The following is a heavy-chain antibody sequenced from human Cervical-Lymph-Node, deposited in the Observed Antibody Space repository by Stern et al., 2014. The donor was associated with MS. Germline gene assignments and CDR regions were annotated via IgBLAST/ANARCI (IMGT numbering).Heavy chain of an antibody. J-gene: IGHJ4*02. CDR3: ARDTDPQWELLRRADFDY. CDR1: GYSFTSYG. V-gene: IGHV1-18*01. CDR2: ISAYTGKT. Sequence: QVQLVQSGAEVKKPGASVKVSCKASGYSFTSYGISWVRQAPGQGLEWMGWISAYTGKTEYPQKVQDRVTLSTDTFTSTAYMELRSLRSDDTAVYFCARDTDPQWELLRRADFDYWGQGTLVTVSS. D-gene: IGHD1-26*01.